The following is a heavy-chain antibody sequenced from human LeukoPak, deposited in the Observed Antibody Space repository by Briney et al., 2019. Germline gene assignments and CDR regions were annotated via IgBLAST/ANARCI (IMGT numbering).Heavy chain of an antibody. J-gene: IGHJ6*02. V-gene: IGHV1-58*02. D-gene: IGHD6-13*01. Sequence: SVKVSCKASGFTFTSSAMQFVRQARGQRLEWRGWIVVGSSNTNYAQKFQERVTITWDMSTSTAYMELSSLRSEDTAVYYCAATIAADTVYYGMDVWGQGTTVTVSS. CDR1: GFTFTSSA. CDR3: AATIAADTVYYGMDV. CDR2: IVVGSSNT.